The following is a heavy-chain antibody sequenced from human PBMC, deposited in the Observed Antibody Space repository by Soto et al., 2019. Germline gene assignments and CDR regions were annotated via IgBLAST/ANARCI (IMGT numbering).Heavy chain of an antibody. D-gene: IGHD2-8*02. J-gene: IGHJ5*02. CDR1: GDSISGSGYY. Sequence: PSETLSLTCSVSGDSISGSGYYWGWIRQPPGKGLEWIGSIFYSGRTFYNPSLKSRVTVSVDTSKNQFSLKLTSVSAADTAVYYCARHEAGSVNPWAQGTLVTVSS. V-gene: IGHV4-39*01. CDR2: IFYSGRT. CDR3: ARHEAGSVNP.